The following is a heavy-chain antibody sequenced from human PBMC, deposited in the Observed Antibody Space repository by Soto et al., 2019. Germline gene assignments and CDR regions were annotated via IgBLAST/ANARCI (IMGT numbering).Heavy chain of an antibody. V-gene: IGHV1-69*04. CDR1: GGTFSSYA. J-gene: IGHJ6*02. CDR3: ARGSDGENFWSGHYGMDV. D-gene: IGHD3-3*01. Sequence: ASVKVSCKASGGTFSSYAISWVRQAPGQGLEWMGRIIPILGIANYAQKFQGRVTITADKSTSTAYMELSSLRSEDTAVYYGARGSDGENFWSGHYGMDVWGQGTTVTVSS. CDR2: IIPILGIA.